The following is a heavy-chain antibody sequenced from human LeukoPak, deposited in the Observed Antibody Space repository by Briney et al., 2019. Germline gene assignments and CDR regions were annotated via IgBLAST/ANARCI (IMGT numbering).Heavy chain of an antibody. Sequence: PGGSLRLSCAASGFTFSSSPMTWVRQAPGKGLDWVSTLDGSGYNTYYADSVQGRFTISRDNSKNTLYLQMNSLRAEDTAVYYCTKDFGFTVGATMTWGQGTLVTVSS. J-gene: IGHJ5*02. CDR2: LDGSGYNT. D-gene: IGHD1-26*01. V-gene: IGHV3-23*01. CDR3: TKDFGFTVGATMT. CDR1: GFTFSSSP.